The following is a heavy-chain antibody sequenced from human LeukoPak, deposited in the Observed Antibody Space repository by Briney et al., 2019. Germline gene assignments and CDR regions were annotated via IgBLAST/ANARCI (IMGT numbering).Heavy chain of an antibody. J-gene: IGHJ5*02. CDR3: ARQDIVVVPAAILYWFDP. Sequence: PSETLSLTCTVSGGSISSGSYYWSWIRQPAGKGLEWIGRIYTSGSTNYNPSLKSRVTISVDTSKNQFSLKLSSVTAADTAVYYCARQDIVVVPAAILYWFDPWGQGTLVTVSS. CDR2: IYTSGST. CDR1: GGSISSGSYY. V-gene: IGHV4-61*02. D-gene: IGHD2-2*01.